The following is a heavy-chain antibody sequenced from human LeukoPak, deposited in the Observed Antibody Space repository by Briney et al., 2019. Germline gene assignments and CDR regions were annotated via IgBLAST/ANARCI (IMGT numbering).Heavy chain of an antibody. J-gene: IGHJ4*02. V-gene: IGHV3-66*01. Sequence: GGSLRLSCAASGFTVRSNYMSWVREAPGKGLEWVSVIYSGGSTYYADSVKGRFTISRDNSKNTLYLQMNSLRAEDTAVYYCARDYRYYYGSGSYYYWGQGTLVTVSS. CDR3: ARDYRYYYGSGSYYY. D-gene: IGHD3-10*01. CDR2: IYSGGST. CDR1: GFTVRSNY.